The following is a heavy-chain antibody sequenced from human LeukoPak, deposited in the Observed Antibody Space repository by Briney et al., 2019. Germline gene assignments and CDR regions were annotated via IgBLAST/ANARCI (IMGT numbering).Heavy chain of an antibody. CDR2: ISSGSSTI. D-gene: IGHD1-7*01. CDR3: ARANWNYAESDY. V-gene: IGHV3-48*01. Sequence: PGGSLRLSCAASGFTFSSYSMNWVRQAPGKGLEWVSYISSGSSTIYYADSVKGRFTISRDNAKNSLYLQMNSLRAEDTAVYYCARANWNYAESDYWGQGTLVTVSS. J-gene: IGHJ4*02. CDR1: GFTFSSYS.